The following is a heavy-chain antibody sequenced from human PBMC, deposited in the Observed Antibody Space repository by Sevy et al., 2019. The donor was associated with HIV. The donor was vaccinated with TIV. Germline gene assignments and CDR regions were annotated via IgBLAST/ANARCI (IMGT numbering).Heavy chain of an antibody. CDR3: ARDFGAMALDY. Sequence: GGSLRLSCAASGFTFSRYWMTWVRQAPGKGLEWVANIKQDGSEKYYVDSVKGRFTISRDNAKNSLYLQMNSLRAEDTAVHYCARDFGAMALDYWGQGTLVTVSS. CDR1: GFTFSRYW. J-gene: IGHJ4*01. V-gene: IGHV3-7*01. D-gene: IGHD3-3*01. CDR2: IKQDGSEK.